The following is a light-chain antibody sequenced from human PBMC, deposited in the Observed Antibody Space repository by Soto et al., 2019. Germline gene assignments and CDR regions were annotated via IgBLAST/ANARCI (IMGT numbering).Light chain of an antibody. CDR2: GAS. Sequence: EIVLTLSTGTLSLSPGERATLSCRASQSVSSRLAWYQHKPGQAPRLLISGASSRATGIPDRFSGSGSGTDFTLTISRLEPEDFALYYCQQYGGSPITFGQGTRLEIK. CDR3: QQYGGSPIT. V-gene: IGKV3-20*01. CDR1: QSVSSR. J-gene: IGKJ5*01.